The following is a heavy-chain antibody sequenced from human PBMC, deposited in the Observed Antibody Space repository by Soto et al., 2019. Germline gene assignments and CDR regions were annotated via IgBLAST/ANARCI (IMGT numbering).Heavy chain of an antibody. CDR1: GGSIISYY. D-gene: IGHD3-10*01. CDR3: ARDRPYYYGSGSYSLDY. V-gene: IGHV4-59*12. CDR2: IYYSGST. Sequence: PSETLSLTCTVSGGSIISYYWSWIRQPPGKGLEWIGYIYYSGSTNYNPPLKSRVTISVDTSKNQFSLKLSSVTAADTAVYYCARDRPYYYGSGSYSLDYWGQGTLVTVSS. J-gene: IGHJ4*02.